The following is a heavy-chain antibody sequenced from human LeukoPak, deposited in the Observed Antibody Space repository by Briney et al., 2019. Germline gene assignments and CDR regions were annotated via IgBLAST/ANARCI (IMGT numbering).Heavy chain of an antibody. CDR3: ARVGRWELLRTQAFDI. D-gene: IGHD1-26*01. Sequence: NYNPSLKSRVTISVDTSKNQFSLKLSSVTAADTAVYYCARVGRWELLRTQAFDIWGQGTMVTVSS. J-gene: IGHJ3*02. V-gene: IGHV4-59*01.